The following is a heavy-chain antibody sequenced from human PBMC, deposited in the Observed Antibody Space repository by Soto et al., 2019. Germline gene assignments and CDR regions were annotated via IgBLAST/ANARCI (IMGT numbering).Heavy chain of an antibody. D-gene: IGHD3-9*01. CDR1: GGSFSGYY. CDR2: INHSGST. J-gene: IGHJ4*02. CDR3: ARGPQSDPHYDILTGHTLPTYRFDY. V-gene: IGHV4-34*01. Sequence: SETLSLTCAVYGGSFSGYYWSWIRQPPGKGLEWIGEINHSGSTNYNPSLKSRVTISVDTSKNQFSLKLSSVTAADTAVYYCARGPQSDPHYDILTGHTLPTYRFDYWGQGTLVTVSS.